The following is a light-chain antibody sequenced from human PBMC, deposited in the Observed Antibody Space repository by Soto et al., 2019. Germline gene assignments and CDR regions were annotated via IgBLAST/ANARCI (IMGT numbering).Light chain of an antibody. CDR2: RNN. J-gene: IGLJ2*01. V-gene: IGLV1-44*01. Sequence: QSVLTQPPSASGTPGQRVTISCSGSSSNIGSNTVNWYQQLPGTAPKLLIYRNNQRPSGVPDRFSGSKSGTSASLAISGLQSGDEADYYCAAWDDSLNGLVFGGGTKLTVL. CDR3: AAWDDSLNGLV. CDR1: SSNIGSNT.